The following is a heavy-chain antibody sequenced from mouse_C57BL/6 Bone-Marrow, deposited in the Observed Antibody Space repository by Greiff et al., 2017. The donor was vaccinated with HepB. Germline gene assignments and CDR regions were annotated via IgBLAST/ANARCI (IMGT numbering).Heavy chain of an antibody. Sequence: EVQLVESGGGLVKPGGSLKLSCAASGFTFSSYAMSWVPQTPEKRLEWVATISDGGSYTYYPDNVKGRFTISRDNAKNNLYLQMSHLKSEDTAMYYCARDRYGSSYGYFDVWGTGTTVTVSS. CDR2: ISDGGSYT. CDR3: ARDRYGSSYGYFDV. CDR1: GFTFSSYA. D-gene: IGHD1-1*01. V-gene: IGHV5-4*01. J-gene: IGHJ1*03.